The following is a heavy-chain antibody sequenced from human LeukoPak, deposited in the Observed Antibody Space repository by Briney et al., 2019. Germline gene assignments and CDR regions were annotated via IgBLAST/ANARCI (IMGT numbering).Heavy chain of an antibody. J-gene: IGHJ4*02. CDR2: ISSSGSTI. D-gene: IGHD3-10*01. CDR1: GFTFSSYW. V-gene: IGHV3-48*04. Sequence: GGSLRLSCAASGFTFSSYWMSWVRQAPGKGLEWVSYISSSGSTIYYADSVKGRFTISRDNAKNSLYLQMNSLRAEDTAVYYCARDGGVGFGELLPGFYYWGQGTLVTVSS. CDR3: ARDGGVGFGELLPGFYY.